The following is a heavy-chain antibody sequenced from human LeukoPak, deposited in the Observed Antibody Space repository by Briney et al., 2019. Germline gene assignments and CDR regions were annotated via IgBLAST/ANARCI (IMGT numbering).Heavy chain of an antibody. Sequence: SEALSLTCTVSGGSVSSYYWSWIRQPPGKGLEWIGYIYYSGNTYYNPSLKSRVTISVDTSKNQFSLKVNSVTAADTAVYYCARTKPLDPFDFWGQGTLVTVSS. CDR3: ARTKPLDPFDF. J-gene: IGHJ3*01. CDR2: IYYSGNT. V-gene: IGHV4-59*02. CDR1: GGSVSSYY.